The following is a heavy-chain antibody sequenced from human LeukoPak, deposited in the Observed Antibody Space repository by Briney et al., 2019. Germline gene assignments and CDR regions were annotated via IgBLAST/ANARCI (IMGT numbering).Heavy chain of an antibody. J-gene: IGHJ2*01. CDR1: GFTVSNNY. CDR2: IYSGGST. CDR3: ARDSRYFDL. Sequence: PGGSLRLSCAASGFTVSNNYMSWVRQAPGKGLEWVSLIYSGGSTYYADSVKGRFTISRDNSKDTLSLQMNSLRAEDTAVYYCARDSRYFDLWGRGTLVTVSS. V-gene: IGHV3-66*01.